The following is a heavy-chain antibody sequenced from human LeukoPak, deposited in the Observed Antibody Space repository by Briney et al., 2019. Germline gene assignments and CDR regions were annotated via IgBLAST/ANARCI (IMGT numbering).Heavy chain of an antibody. CDR1: GCSISSGGYD. CDR3: AREGILTGYYHAPFDY. Sequence: PSQTLSLTCTVSGCSISSGGYDWSWIRQHPGKGLEGIGYIYYSGSTYYNPSLKSRVTTSVDTSKNQFSLKLSSVTAADTAVYYCAREGILTGYYHAPFDYWGQGTLVTVSS. CDR2: IYYSGST. D-gene: IGHD3-9*01. J-gene: IGHJ4*02. V-gene: IGHV4-31*03.